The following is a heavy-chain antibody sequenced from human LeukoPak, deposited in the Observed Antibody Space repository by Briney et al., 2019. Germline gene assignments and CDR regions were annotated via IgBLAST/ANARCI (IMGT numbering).Heavy chain of an antibody. CDR1: GGTFSSYA. J-gene: IGHJ4*02. Sequence: ASVKVSFKASGGTFSSYAISWVRQAPGQGLEWMGRIIPIFGTANYAQKFQGRVTITTDESTSTAYMELSSLRSEDTAVYYCARDQDDYYDSSGYYWYFDYWGQGTLVTVSS. V-gene: IGHV1-69*05. CDR3: ARDQDDYYDSSGYYWYFDY. D-gene: IGHD3-22*01. CDR2: IIPIFGTA.